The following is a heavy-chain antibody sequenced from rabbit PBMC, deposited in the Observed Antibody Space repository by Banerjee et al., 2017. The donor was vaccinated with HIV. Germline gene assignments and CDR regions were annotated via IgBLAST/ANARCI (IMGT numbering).Heavy chain of an antibody. J-gene: IGHJ4*01. D-gene: IGHD1-1*01. Sequence: QSLEESGGDLVKPGASLTLTCTASGFSFSSSDFICWVRQAPGKGLEWIACIYTGSSGSTYYASWAKGRFTISKTSSTTVTLQMTSLTAADTATYFCARQNSGNYNLWGPGTLVTVS. CDR3: ARQNSGNYNL. CDR2: IYTGSSGST. V-gene: IGHV1S40*01. CDR1: GFSFSSSDF.